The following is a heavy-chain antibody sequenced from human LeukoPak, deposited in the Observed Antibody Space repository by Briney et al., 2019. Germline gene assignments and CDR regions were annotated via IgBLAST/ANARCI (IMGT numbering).Heavy chain of an antibody. Sequence: ASVKVSCKASGYTFTSYGISWVRQAPGQGLEWMGWISAYNGDTNYAQKLQGRVTMTTDTSTSTAYMELRSLRSDDTAIYYCARRARLLLFNNYYYYMDVWGQGTTVTVPS. J-gene: IGHJ6*03. CDR2: ISAYNGDT. D-gene: IGHD2/OR15-2a*01. CDR1: GYTFTSYG. CDR3: ARRARLLLFNNYYYYMDV. V-gene: IGHV1-18*01.